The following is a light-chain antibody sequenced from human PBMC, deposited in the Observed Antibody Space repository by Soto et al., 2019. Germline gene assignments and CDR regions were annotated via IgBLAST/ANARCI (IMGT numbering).Light chain of an antibody. CDR1: QSISSY. CDR2: AAS. CDR3: QQSSSTPPT. Sequence: DIQMTQSPSSLSASVGDRVTITCRASQSISSYLNWYQQKPGKAPKLLIYAASSLQSGVPSRFSGSGSGTDFTLTISSPQPEDVATYYCQQSSSTPPTIGGGTKVEIK. V-gene: IGKV1-39*01. J-gene: IGKJ4*01.